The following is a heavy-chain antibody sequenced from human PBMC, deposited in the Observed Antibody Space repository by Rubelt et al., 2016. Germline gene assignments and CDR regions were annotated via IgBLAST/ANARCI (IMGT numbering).Heavy chain of an antibody. CDR3: ARDGCITMSCMDV. Sequence: VQLLESGGGLVQPGGSLRLSCAASGFTFSSYAMHWVRQAPGKGLEWVAVISYDGSNKYYADSVKGRFTISRDNSKNTLYLQMNSLRAEDTAVYYCARDGCITMSCMDVWGQGTTVTVSS. J-gene: IGHJ6*02. CDR2: ISYDGSNK. CDR1: GFTFSSYA. V-gene: IGHV3-30*04. D-gene: IGHD3-10*02.